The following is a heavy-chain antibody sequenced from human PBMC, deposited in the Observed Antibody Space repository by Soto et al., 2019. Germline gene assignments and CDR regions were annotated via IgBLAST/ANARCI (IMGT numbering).Heavy chain of an antibody. CDR3: ARDHSSSKNDAFDI. CDR2: ISSSSSTI. D-gene: IGHD6-13*01. CDR1: GFTFSSYS. J-gene: IGHJ3*02. V-gene: IGHV3-48*01. Sequence: PGGSLRLSCAASGFTFSSYSMNWVRQAPGKGLEWVSYISSSSSTIYYADSVKGRFTISRDNAKNSLYLQMNSLRAEDTAVYYCARDHSSSKNDAFDIWGQGTMVTVSS.